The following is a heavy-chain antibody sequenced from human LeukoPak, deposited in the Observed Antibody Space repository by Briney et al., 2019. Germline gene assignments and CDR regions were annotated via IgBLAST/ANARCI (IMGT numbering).Heavy chain of an antibody. CDR2: INPDSGFT. CDR3: APTSEAYTSNWSV. CDR1: GYRFTDDY. Sequence: ASVKVSCKTSGYRFTDDYMHWVRQAPGQGLEWMGWINPDSGFTNYAPKFQGMVIMTRDTSISTAYMEVRRLRYDDTAMYYRAPTSEAYTSNWSVWGQGTLVTVSP. J-gene: IGHJ4*02. V-gene: IGHV1-2*02. D-gene: IGHD3-16*01.